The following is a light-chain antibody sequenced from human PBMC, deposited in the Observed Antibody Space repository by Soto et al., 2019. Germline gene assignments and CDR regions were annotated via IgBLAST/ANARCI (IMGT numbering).Light chain of an antibody. J-gene: IGKJ3*01. CDR3: HQYGNSPLT. CDR2: GAS. Sequence: EVVLTQSPVTLSLSPGERATLSCRASQSFRGLLAWYQQKPGQAPRLLIYGASTRATDIPDRFSGSGSGTDFTLTISRLEPDDFAVYFCHQYGNSPLTFGPGTKVDF. V-gene: IGKV3-20*01. CDR1: QSFRGL.